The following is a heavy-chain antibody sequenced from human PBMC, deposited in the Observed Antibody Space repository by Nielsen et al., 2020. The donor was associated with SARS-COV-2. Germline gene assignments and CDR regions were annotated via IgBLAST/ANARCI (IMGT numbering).Heavy chain of an antibody. D-gene: IGHD3-9*01. Sequence: GESLKISCAASGFTFSSYWMSWARQAPGKGLEWVAVISYGGSNKYYADSVKGRFTISRDNSKNTLYLQMNSLRAEDTAVYYCTKDHYDILTGYMDVFDIWGQGTMVTVSS. CDR2: ISYGGSNK. CDR1: GFTFSSYW. CDR3: TKDHYDILTGYMDVFDI. J-gene: IGHJ3*02. V-gene: IGHV3-30*18.